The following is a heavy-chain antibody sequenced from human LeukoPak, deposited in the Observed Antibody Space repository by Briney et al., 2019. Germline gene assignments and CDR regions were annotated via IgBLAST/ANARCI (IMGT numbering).Heavy chain of an antibody. CDR1: GFTFSSYA. D-gene: IGHD2-15*01. CDR3: ARDPLGYCSGGSCYHPYYFDY. V-gene: IGHV3-64*01. Sequence: PGGSLRLSCAASGFTFSSYAMHWVRQAPGKGLEYVSAISSNGGSTYYANSVKGRFTISRDNSKNTLYLQMGSLRAEDMAVYYCARDPLGYCSGGSCYHPYYFDYWGQGTLVTVSS. CDR2: ISSNGGST. J-gene: IGHJ4*02.